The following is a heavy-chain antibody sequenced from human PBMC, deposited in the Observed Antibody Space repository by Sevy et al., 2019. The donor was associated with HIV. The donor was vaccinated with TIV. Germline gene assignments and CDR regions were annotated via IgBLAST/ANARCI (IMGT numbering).Heavy chain of an antibody. CDR3: AREAQQLVRGYHYGMDV. CDR1: GFTFSSYW. D-gene: IGHD6-13*01. CDR2: IKQDGSEK. V-gene: IGHV3-7*01. Sequence: GGSLSLSCAASGFTFSSYWMSWVRQAPGKGLEWVDNIKQDGSEKYYVDSVKGRFTISRDNAKNSLYLQMNSLRAEDTAVYYCAREAQQLVRGYHYGMDVWGQGTTVTVSS. J-gene: IGHJ6*02.